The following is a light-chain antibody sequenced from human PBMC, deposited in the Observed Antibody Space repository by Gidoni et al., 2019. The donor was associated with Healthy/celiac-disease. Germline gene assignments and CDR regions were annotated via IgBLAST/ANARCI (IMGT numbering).Light chain of an antibody. CDR2: GAS. V-gene: IGKV3-20*01. CDR3: QQYGSSPRT. J-gene: IGKJ1*01. CDR1: QSVSSSY. Sequence: EIVLTQSPGTLSLSPGERATLSCRASQSVSSSYLAWYQQKPGQAPRLLIYGASSMATGIPDRFSGSWSWTDFTLTISRLEPEDFAVYYCQQYGSSPRTFXQXTKVEIK.